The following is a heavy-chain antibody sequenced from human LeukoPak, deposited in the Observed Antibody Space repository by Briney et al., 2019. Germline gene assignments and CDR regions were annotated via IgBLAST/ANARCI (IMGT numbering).Heavy chain of an antibody. D-gene: IGHD6-19*01. CDR3: VKEAGVAGRPFDY. J-gene: IGHJ4*02. Sequence: PGGSLRLSCSASGFTFTRNAMHWVRQAPGKGLEYVSAISSSGGSTYYADSVKGRFTIPRDNSKNTLYLQMSSLRAEDTAVYYCVKEAGVAGRPFDYWGQGTLVTVSS. CDR1: GFTFTRNA. CDR2: ISSSGGST. V-gene: IGHV3-64D*06.